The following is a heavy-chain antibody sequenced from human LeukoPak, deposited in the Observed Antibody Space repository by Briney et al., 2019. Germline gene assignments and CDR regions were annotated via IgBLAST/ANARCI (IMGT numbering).Heavy chain of an antibody. CDR1: GGSLSTYY. CDR2: IDYTGST. D-gene: IGHD3-10*01. V-gene: IGHV4-59*01. Sequence: PSETLSLTCTVSGGSLSTYYWSWIRQPPGKGLEWIGYIDYTGSTKYNPSLKSRVTISVDTSKNQFSLKMSSVTAADTAVYYCARVGEGSFDMWSQGTMVTVSS. CDR3: ARVGEGSFDM. J-gene: IGHJ3*02.